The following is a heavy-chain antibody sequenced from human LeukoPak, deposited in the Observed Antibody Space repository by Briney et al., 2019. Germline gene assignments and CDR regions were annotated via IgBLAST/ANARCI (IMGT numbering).Heavy chain of an antibody. J-gene: IGHJ4*02. V-gene: IGHV4-59*02. D-gene: IGHD6-19*01. CDR3: ARHSSGWHFDS. Sequence: SETLSLTCTVSGVSASNHYWSWIRQPPGKGLEWIGWFYYSGGTYFNPSLGSRVTISADTSRNHPSLNLRSLTAADTAVYYCARHSSGWHFDSWGQGALVTVSS. CDR2: FYYSGGT. CDR1: GVSASNHY.